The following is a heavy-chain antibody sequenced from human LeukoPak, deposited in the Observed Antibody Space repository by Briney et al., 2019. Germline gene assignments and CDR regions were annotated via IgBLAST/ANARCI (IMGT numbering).Heavy chain of an antibody. CDR2: INPNSGGT. CDR1: GYTFTGYY. Sequence: GASVKVSCKASGYTFTGYYMHWVRQAPGQGLEWMGWINPNSGGTNYAQKFQGRVTMTRDTSISTAYMELSRLRSDDTAVYYCAIPRDGTTSYYWYFDLWGRGTLVTVSS. D-gene: IGHD4-17*01. CDR3: AIPRDGTTSYYWYFDL. V-gene: IGHV1-2*02. J-gene: IGHJ2*01.